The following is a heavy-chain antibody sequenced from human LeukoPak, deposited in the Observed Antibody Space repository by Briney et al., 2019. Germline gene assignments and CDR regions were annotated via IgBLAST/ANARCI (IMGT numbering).Heavy chain of an antibody. CDR1: GYTFTIYY. V-gene: IGHV1-69*06. CDR3: ARDSIYWSGYYTHYYYYYMDV. D-gene: IGHD3-3*01. Sequence: ASVKVSCKASGYTFTIYYMHWVRQAPGQGLEWMGGIIPIFGTANYAQKFQGRVTITADKSTSTAYMELSSLRSEDTAVYYCARDSIYWSGYYTHYYYYYMDVWGKGTTVTVSS. CDR2: IIPIFGTA. J-gene: IGHJ6*03.